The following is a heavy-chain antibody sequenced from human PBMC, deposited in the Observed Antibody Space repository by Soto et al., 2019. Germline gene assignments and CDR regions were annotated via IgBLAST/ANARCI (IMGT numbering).Heavy chain of an antibody. Sequence: QVQLVESGGGVVQPGRSLRLSCAASGFTFSSYAMHWVRQAPGKGLEWVAVISYDGSNKYYADSVKGRFTISRDNSKNTLYLQMNSLRAEDTAVYYCAESRVAVAGTAFDPWGQGTLVTVSP. D-gene: IGHD6-19*01. V-gene: IGHV3-30-3*01. CDR2: ISYDGSNK. J-gene: IGHJ5*02. CDR1: GFTFSSYA. CDR3: AESRVAVAGTAFDP.